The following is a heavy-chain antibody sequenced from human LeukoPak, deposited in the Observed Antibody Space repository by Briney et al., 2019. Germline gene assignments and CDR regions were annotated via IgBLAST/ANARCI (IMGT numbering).Heavy chain of an antibody. D-gene: IGHD3-10*01. CDR1: GYTFTSYG. J-gene: IGHJ6*02. Sequence: GASVKVSCKASGYTFTSYGISWVRQAPGQGLEWMGWISAYNGNTNYAQKLQGRVTVTTDTSTSTAYMELRSLRSDDTAVYYCARDAGRDYYGSGRNNYGMDVWGQGTAVTVSS. CDR2: ISAYNGNT. V-gene: IGHV1-18*01. CDR3: ARDAGRDYYGSGRNNYGMDV.